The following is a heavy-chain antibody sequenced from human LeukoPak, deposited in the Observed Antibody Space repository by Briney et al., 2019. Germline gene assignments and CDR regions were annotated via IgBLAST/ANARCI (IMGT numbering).Heavy chain of an antibody. CDR1: GFTFSDYG. CDR3: AKSVGRT. J-gene: IGHJ5*02. D-gene: IGHD3-10*01. V-gene: IGHV3-23*01. Sequence: GGSLRLSCAASGFTFSDYGMSWVRQAPGKGLEWVSAVTSSGRSTYYADSVKGRFTISRDNSKNTLYLQMNSLRAEDTAVYYCAKSVGRTWGQGTLVTVSS. CDR2: VTSSGRST.